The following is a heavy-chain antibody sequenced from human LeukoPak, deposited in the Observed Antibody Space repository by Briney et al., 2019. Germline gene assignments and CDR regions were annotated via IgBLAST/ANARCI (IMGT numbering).Heavy chain of an antibody. CDR1: GFTFSSYG. Sequence: GRSLRLSCAASGFTFSSYGMHWVRQAPGKGLEWVAVIWYDGSNKYYADSVKGRFTISRDNSKNTLYLQMNGLRAEDTAVYYCARDGRMAFDIWGQGTMVTVSS. J-gene: IGHJ3*02. V-gene: IGHV3-33*01. CDR2: IWYDGSNK. CDR3: ARDGRMAFDI.